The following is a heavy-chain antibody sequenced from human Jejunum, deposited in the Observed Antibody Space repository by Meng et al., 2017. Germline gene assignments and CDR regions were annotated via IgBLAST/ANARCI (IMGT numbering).Heavy chain of an antibody. CDR3: ARAAAGTGFGYFDL. D-gene: IGHD6-19*01. CDR2: IDNSGST. Sequence: QVQGQVAGPGLAGPSEPLLLLCTGSGVSVNIRTYYWSWIRQPPGKGLEWIAYIDNSGSTNYNPSLKSRVIISVDTSKNQFYLQMSSLTAADTAVYYCARAAAGTGFGYFDLWGRGTLVTVSS. V-gene: IGHV4-61*01. CDR1: GVSVNIRTYY. J-gene: IGHJ2*01.